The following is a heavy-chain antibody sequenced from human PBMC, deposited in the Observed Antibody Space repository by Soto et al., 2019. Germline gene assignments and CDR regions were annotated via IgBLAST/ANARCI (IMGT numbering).Heavy chain of an antibody. CDR3: ARDAHPLHENNGVAINY. D-gene: IGHD3-3*01. J-gene: IGHJ4*02. CDR1: GGSISSGDYY. CDR2: IYYSGST. V-gene: IGHV4-30-4*01. Sequence: KPSETLSLTCTVSGGSISSGDYYWSWIRQPPGKGLEWIGYIYYSGSTYYNPSLKSRVTISVDTSKNQFSLRLSSVTAADTAVYYCARDAHPLHENNGVAINYWGQGTLVTVSS.